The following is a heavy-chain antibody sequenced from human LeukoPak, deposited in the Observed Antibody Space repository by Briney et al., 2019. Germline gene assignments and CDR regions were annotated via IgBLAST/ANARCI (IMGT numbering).Heavy chain of an antibody. V-gene: IGHV4-4*07. CDR3: ARYCSSISCYGYFDY. J-gene: IGHJ4*02. CDR2: IYTSGST. CDR1: GGSISSYY. D-gene: IGHD2-2*01. Sequence: SETLSLTCTVSGGSISSYYWSWIRQPAGKGLEWIGRIYTSGSTNYNPSLKSRVTMSVDTSKNQFSLKLSSVTAADTAVYYCARYCSSISCYGYFDYWGQGTLVTVSS.